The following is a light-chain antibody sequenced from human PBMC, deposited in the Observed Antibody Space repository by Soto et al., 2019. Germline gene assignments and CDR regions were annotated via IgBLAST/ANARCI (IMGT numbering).Light chain of an antibody. CDR3: QQDNSFPLT. CDR2: DAS. J-gene: IGKJ5*01. CDR1: HSLNSL. V-gene: IGKV1-5*01. Sequence: IQVTQAPSTVSASVGEGVTITCRVSHSLNSLLAWYQQKPGKAPKLLVCDASSLESGVPSRFSGSGSGTEFTLTISSLQPDDFATYYCQQDNSFPLTFGEGTHLEIK.